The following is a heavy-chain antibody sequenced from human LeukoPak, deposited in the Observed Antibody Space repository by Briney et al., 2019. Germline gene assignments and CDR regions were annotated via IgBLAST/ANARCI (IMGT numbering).Heavy chain of an antibody. D-gene: IGHD6-19*01. J-gene: IGHJ4*02. V-gene: IGHV3-23*01. Sequence: GGSLRLSCAASGFTFSSYAMSWVRQAPGKGLEWVSGISGSGGSTYYADSVKGRFTFSKDNSKNTLYLQMNSLRDEDTAVYYCARDYRSSSGWTVDYWGQGTLVTVSS. CDR1: GFTFSSYA. CDR2: ISGSGGST. CDR3: ARDYRSSSGWTVDY.